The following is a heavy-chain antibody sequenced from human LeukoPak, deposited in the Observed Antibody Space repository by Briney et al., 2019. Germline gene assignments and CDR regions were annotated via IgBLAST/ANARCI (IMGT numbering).Heavy chain of an antibody. Sequence: GGSLRLSCAASGFTFSSYSMNWVRQAPGKGLEWVSSISSISYIYYADSVKGRFTISRDTAKNSLYLQMNSLRAEDTAVYYCASEFRPEGYWGQGTLVTVSS. CDR2: ISSISYI. CDR1: GFTFSSYS. D-gene: IGHD1-14*01. J-gene: IGHJ4*02. V-gene: IGHV3-21*01. CDR3: ASEFRPEGY.